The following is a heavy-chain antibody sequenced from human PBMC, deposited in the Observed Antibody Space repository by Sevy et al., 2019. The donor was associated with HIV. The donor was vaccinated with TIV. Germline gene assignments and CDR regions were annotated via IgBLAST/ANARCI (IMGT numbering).Heavy chain of an antibody. CDR3: PRGGFTKPHHN. J-gene: IGHJ4*02. CDR2: LSFGCGEI. D-gene: IGHD2-8*01. CDR1: GFTFSKYS. V-gene: IGHV3-23*01. Sequence: GGSLRLSCAASGFTFSKYSMSWVRQPPGKGLEWVSTLSFGCGEINYADSVKGRFTISRDNSKSSVYLQMNNLRPEDKAVYYRPRGGFTKPHHNWGQGTMVTVSS.